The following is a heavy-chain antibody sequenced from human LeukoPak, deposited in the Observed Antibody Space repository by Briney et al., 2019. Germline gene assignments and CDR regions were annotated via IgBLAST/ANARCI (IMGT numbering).Heavy chain of an antibody. CDR1: GFTFSSHG. V-gene: IGHV3-30*02. CDR3: AKDFNWGWDY. J-gene: IGHJ4*02. CDR2: VLSDGSRK. D-gene: IGHD7-27*01. Sequence: GGSLRLSCAASGFTFSSHGMHWVRQAPGKGLEWVAYVLSDGSRKYCADSVKGRFTISRDDSKNTLFLQMNSLRPEDTALYYCAKDFNWGWDYWGQGTLVTVSS.